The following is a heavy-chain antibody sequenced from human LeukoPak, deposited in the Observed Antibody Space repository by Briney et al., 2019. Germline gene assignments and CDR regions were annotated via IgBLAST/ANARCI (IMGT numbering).Heavy chain of an antibody. CDR3: ARWDSSGWYLTFDI. CDR2: IYTSGST. CDR1: GASISSYY. V-gene: IGHV4-4*07. D-gene: IGHD6-19*01. Sequence: SETLSLTCTVSGASISSYYWSWIRQPPGKGLEWIGRIYTSGSTYYNPSLKSRVTMSVDTSKNQFSLRLSSVTAADTAVYYCARWDSSGWYLTFDIWGQGTMVTVSS. J-gene: IGHJ3*02.